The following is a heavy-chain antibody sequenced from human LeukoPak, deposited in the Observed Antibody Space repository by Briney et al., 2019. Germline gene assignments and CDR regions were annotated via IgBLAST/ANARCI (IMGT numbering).Heavy chain of an antibody. J-gene: IGHJ4*02. CDR2: ISYDGSNK. D-gene: IGHD4-17*01. CDR3: ARDRWVYGDYSCAY. V-gene: IGHV3-30-3*01. CDR1: GFIFNSYS. Sequence: GRSLRLSCAASGFIFNSYSMRWVRQAPGKGLEWVAVISYDGSNKHYADSVQGRFTISRDNSKSTLYLQMDSLRAEDTAVYYCARDRWVYGDYSCAYWGQGTLVTVSS.